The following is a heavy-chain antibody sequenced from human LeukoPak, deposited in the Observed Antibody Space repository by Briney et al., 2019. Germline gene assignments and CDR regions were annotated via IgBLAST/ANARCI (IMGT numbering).Heavy chain of an antibody. CDR1: GGSFTDYY. D-gene: IGHD1-20*01. Sequence: SETLSLTCAVYGGSFTDYYWSWIRQPPGKGLEWIGEINHSGSTNYNPSLKSRVTISVDTSKNQFSLKLSSVTAADTAVYYCASLTGTTDYYYYYMDVWGKGTTLTVSS. J-gene: IGHJ6*03. CDR3: ASLTGTTDYYYYYMDV. CDR2: INHSGST. V-gene: IGHV4-34*01.